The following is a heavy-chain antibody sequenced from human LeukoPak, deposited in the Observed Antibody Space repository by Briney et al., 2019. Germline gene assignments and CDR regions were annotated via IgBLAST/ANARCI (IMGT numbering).Heavy chain of an antibody. Sequence: GESLKISCKGSGSRFTSYWISWVRQMPGKGLEWMGRIDPSDSYTNYSPSFQGHVTISADKSISTAYLQWSSLKASDTAMYYCASVSSSWYVNWFDPWGQGTLVTVSS. CDR3: ASVSSSWYVNWFDP. CDR2: IDPSDSYT. V-gene: IGHV5-10-1*01. D-gene: IGHD6-13*01. J-gene: IGHJ5*02. CDR1: GSRFTSYW.